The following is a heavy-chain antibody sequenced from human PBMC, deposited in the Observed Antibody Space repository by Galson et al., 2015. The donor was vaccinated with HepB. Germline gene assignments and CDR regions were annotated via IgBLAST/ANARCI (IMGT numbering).Heavy chain of an antibody. D-gene: IGHD1-26*01. CDR3: ALIVGATSAPFDY. CDR2: ISYDGSNK. V-gene: IGHV3-30*03. Sequence: SLRLSCAASGFTFSSYGMHWVRQAPGKGLEWVAVISYDGSNKYYADSVKGRFTISRDNSKNTLYLQMNSLRAEDTAVYYCALIVGATSAPFDYWGQGTLVAVSS. CDR1: GFTFSSYG. J-gene: IGHJ4*02.